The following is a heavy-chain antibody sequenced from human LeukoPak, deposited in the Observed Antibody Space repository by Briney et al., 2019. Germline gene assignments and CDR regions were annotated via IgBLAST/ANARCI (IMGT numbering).Heavy chain of an antibody. J-gene: IGHJ4*02. CDR1: GGSISSGSYY. Sequence: SQTLSLTCTVSGGSISSGSYYWSWIRQPAGKGLECNGRIYTSGSTNYNPSLKSRVTISVDTSKNQFSLKLSSVTAADTAVYYCARSRYSSGSVDYWGQGTLVTVSS. V-gene: IGHV4-61*02. CDR2: IYTSGST. CDR3: ARSRYSSGSVDY. D-gene: IGHD6-19*01.